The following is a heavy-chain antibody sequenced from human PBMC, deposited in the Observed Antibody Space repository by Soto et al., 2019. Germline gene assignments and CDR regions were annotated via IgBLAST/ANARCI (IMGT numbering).Heavy chain of an antibody. CDR3: ARGRLPYPTDDY. CDR2: IYYSGST. Sequence: PSETLSLTCTVSGGSISSGDYYWSWIRQPPGKGLEWIGYIYYSGSTYYNPSLKSRVTISVDTSKNQFSLKLSSVTAADTAVYYCARGRLPYPTDDYWGQGPLVSVSS. CDR1: GGSISSGDYY. J-gene: IGHJ4*02. V-gene: IGHV4-30-4*01.